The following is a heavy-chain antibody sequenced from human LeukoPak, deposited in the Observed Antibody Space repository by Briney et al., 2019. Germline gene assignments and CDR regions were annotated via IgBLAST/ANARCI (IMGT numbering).Heavy chain of an antibody. CDR1: GFTFSSYS. CDR3: ARGIEYSSSFDY. Sequence: GGSLRLSCAASGFTFSSYSMNWVRQAPGKGLESFSSISSSSSSIYYADSVKGRFTISRDNAKNSLYLQMNSLRAEDTAVYYCARGIEYSSSFDYWGQGTLVTVSS. J-gene: IGHJ4*02. CDR2: ISSSSSSI. D-gene: IGHD6-6*01. V-gene: IGHV3-21*01.